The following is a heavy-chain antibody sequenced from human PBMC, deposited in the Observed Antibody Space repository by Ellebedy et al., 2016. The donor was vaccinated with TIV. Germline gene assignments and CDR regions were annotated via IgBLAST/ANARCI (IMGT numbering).Heavy chain of an antibody. V-gene: IGHV5-51*01. CDR1: GYSFTSYW. CDR3: ARLAVTTYDYYGMDV. CDR2: IYPGDSDT. J-gene: IGHJ6*02. D-gene: IGHD4-17*01. Sequence: GESLKISCKGSGYSFTSYWIGWVRQMPGKGLEWMGIIYPGDSDTRYSPSLQGQVTISADKSISTAYLQWSSLKASDTAMYYCARLAVTTYDYYGMDVWGQGTTVTVSS.